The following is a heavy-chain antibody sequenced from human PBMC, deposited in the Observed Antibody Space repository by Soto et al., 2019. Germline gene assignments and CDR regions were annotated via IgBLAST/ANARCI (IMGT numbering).Heavy chain of an antibody. CDR1: PLTAIKNN. CDR2: IYSGVTT. D-gene: IGHD3-10*01. Sequence: EVQLVESGGGLVQPGGALRLSCPGSPLTAIKNNMSWVLQPRGKGLEWVSVIYSGVTTYYAASVKDRFSISRAKSKSTLYLQMDNLRAGDTALYSCARGGSGADWDYCGRDVWGQGTAFTVSS. J-gene: IGHJ6*02. V-gene: IGHV3-66*01. CDR3: ARGGSGADWDYCGRDV.